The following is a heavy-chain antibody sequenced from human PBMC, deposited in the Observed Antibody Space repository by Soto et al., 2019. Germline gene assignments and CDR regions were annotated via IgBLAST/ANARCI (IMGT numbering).Heavy chain of an antibody. CDR1: CGSFSGDY. CDR3: ARAYCSGVSCYHWFDP. Sequence: SETLSLTCAVYCGSFSGDYWSWIRQPPGKGLEWIGEINHSGSTNYNPSLKSRVTISVDTSKNQFSLKLSSVTAVDTAVYYCARAYCSGVSCYHWFDPWGQGTLVTVSS. J-gene: IGHJ5*02. V-gene: IGHV4-34*01. CDR2: INHSGST. D-gene: IGHD2-15*01.